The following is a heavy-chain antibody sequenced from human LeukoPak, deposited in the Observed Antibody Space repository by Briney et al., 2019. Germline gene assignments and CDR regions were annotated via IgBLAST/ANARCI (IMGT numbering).Heavy chain of an antibody. J-gene: IGHJ4*02. CDR2: INPSGGGT. Sequence: ASVKVSCKASGYTFTSYYIHWVRQAPGQGLEWMGVINPSGGGTTYAQKFQGRVTITRDTSASTAYMELSSLRSEDTAVYYCARNPTPSRYCSSTSCSSYFDYWGQGTLVTVSS. V-gene: IGHV1-46*01. D-gene: IGHD2-2*01. CDR1: GYTFTSYY. CDR3: ARNPTPSRYCSSTSCSSYFDY.